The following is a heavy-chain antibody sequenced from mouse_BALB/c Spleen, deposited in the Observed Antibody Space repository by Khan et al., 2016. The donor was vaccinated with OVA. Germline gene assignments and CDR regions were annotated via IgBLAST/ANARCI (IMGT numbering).Heavy chain of an antibody. CDR1: GYSITSGYV. CDR3: ARTARMKY. D-gene: IGHD1-2*01. J-gene: IGHJ2*01. V-gene: IGHV3-2*02. Sequence: EVQLQESGPGLVKPSQSLSLTCTVTGYSITSGYVWSWIRQFPGNKLEWMGYISYSGSTNYTPSLKSRISIIRDTSTNQFFLQLNSVTTEDTATYYCARTARMKYWGQGTTLTVSS. CDR2: ISYSGST.